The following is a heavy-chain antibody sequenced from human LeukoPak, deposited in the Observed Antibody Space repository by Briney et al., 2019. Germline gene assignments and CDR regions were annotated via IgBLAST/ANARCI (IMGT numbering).Heavy chain of an antibody. CDR1: GFTVSSNY. J-gene: IGHJ4*02. CDR2: IYSGGST. D-gene: IGHD6-19*01. Sequence: GGSLRLSCAASGFTVSSNYMSWVRQAPGKGLECVSVIYSGGSTYYADSVKGRFTISRDNSKNTLYLQMNSLRAEDTAVYYCARGQYSSGWYFDYWGQGTLVTVSS. CDR3: ARGQYSSGWYFDY. V-gene: IGHV3-53*01.